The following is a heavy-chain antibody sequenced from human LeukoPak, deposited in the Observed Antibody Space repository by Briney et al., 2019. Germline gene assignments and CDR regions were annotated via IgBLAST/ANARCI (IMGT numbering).Heavy chain of an antibody. CDR2: IPYDGSNK. CDR3: AKAADYYKPFDY. Sequence: GGSLRLSCAASGFTFSSYGMHWVRQAPGKGLEWVAVIPYDGSNKYYADSVKGRFTISRDNSKNTLYLQMNSLRAEDTAVYYCAKAADYYKPFDYWGQGTLVTVSS. CDR1: GFTFSSYG. D-gene: IGHD3-10*01. V-gene: IGHV3-30*18. J-gene: IGHJ4*02.